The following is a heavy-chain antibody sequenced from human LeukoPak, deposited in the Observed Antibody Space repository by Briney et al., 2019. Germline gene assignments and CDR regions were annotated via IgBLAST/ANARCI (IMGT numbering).Heavy chain of an antibody. V-gene: IGHV3-21*01. J-gene: IGHJ4*02. CDR2: ISSSSSYI. CDR3: AREGYSSSSWSLFDY. D-gene: IGHD6-6*01. Sequence: GGSLRLSCAASGFTFSSYSMNWVRQAPGKGLEWVSSISSSSSYIYYADSVKGRFTISRDNAKNSLYLQMNSLRAEDTAVYYCAREGYSSSSWSLFDYWGQGTLVTVSS. CDR1: GFTFSSYS.